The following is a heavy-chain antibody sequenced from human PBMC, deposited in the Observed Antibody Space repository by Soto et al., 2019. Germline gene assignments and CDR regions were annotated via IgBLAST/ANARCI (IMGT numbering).Heavy chain of an antibody. Sequence: EVQLLESGGGLVQPGGSRRLSCAASGFNFKTYAMSWVRQAPGRGLEWVSAISSSGSRTYYADSVKGRFTISRDNSKNALFLEMNSLRAEDTALYYCAKERREVVSGTADSWGRGTLVTVSS. CDR2: ISSSGSRT. J-gene: IGHJ4*02. CDR3: AKERREVVSGTADS. CDR1: GFNFKTYA. V-gene: IGHV3-23*01. D-gene: IGHD6-19*01.